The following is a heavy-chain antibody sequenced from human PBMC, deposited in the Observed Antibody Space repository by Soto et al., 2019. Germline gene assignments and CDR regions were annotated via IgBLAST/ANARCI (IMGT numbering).Heavy chain of an antibody. CDR1: RFTFSYYA. CDR3: TIETTSSLIVANAFDI. V-gene: IGHV3-30-3*01. J-gene: IGHJ3*02. Sequence: PGGSLRLSCAASRFTFSYYAMHWIRQAPGKGLEWMAVILSDGSKQYYAESVKGRFTISRDNSISTAYMELSSLRSEDTAVYYCTIETTSSLIVANAFDIWGKGTMVTVSS. D-gene: IGHD2-15*01. CDR2: ILSDGSKQ.